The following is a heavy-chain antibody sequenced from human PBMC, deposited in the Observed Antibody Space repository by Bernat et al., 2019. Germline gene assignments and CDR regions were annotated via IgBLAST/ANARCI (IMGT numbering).Heavy chain of an antibody. CDR2: IYYSGST. CDR1: GGSISSYY. J-gene: IGHJ6*02. Sequence: QVQLQESGPGLVKPSETLSPTCTVSGGSISSYYWSWIRQPPGKGLEWIGYIYYSGSTNYNPSLKSRVTISVDTSKNQFSLKLSSVTAADTAVYYCARDDLNYGEWIEYGMDVWGQGTTVTVSS. CDR3: ARDDLNYGEWIEYGMDV. V-gene: IGHV4-59*01. D-gene: IGHD3-16*01.